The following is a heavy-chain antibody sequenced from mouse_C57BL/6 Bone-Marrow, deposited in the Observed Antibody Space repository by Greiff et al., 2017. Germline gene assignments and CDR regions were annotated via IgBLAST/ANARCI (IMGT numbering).Heavy chain of an antibody. CDR2: IDPSDSET. V-gene: IGHV1-52*01. CDR3: ARYTYDYDAHLDY. CDR1: GYTFTSYW. J-gene: IGHJ2*01. Sequence: QVQLQQPGAELVRPGSSVKLSCKASGYTFTSYWMHWVKQRPIQGLEWIGNIDPSDSETHYNQKFKDKATLTVDKSSSTAYMQLSSLTSEDSAVYYCARYTYDYDAHLDYWGQGTTLTVSS. D-gene: IGHD2-4*01.